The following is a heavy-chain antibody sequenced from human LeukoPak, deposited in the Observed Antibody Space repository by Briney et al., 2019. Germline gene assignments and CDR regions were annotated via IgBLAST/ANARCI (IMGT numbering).Heavy chain of an antibody. CDR1: GGSISSSSYY. V-gene: IGHV4-61*05. Sequence: SETLSLTCTVSGGSISSSSYYWGWIRQPPGKGLEWMGYIYYSGSINYNPSLKSRVTISVDTSKNQISLKLTSVTAADTAVYYCARRVGSYSGSFDYWGQGTLVTVSS. CDR3: ARRVGSYSGSFDY. J-gene: IGHJ4*02. CDR2: IYYSGSI. D-gene: IGHD1-26*01.